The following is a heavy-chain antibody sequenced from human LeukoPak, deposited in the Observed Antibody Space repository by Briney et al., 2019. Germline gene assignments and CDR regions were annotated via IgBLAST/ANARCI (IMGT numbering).Heavy chain of an antibody. CDR3: ARGRVYYYGMDV. Sequence: PSETLSLTCAVYGGSFSGYYWSWIRQPPGKGLEWIGEINHSGSTNYNPSLKSRVTISVDTSKNQFSLKLSSVTAADTAVYYCARGRVYYYGMDVWAKGPRSPSP. CDR1: GGSFSGYY. J-gene: IGHJ6*02. V-gene: IGHV4-34*01. CDR2: INHSGST.